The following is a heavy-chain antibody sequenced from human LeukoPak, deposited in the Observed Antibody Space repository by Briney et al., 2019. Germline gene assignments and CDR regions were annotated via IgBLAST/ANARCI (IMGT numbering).Heavy chain of an antibody. CDR2: ISSSSSSV. CDR3: ARPPCNSGWYYFDY. CDR1: GFSFSDFY. J-gene: IGHJ4*02. Sequence: GGSLRLSCVASGFSFSDFYMSWIRQAPGKGLERVSYISSSSSSVYYADSVKGRFTISRDNAKNSLYLQMNSLRAEDTAVYYCARPPCNSGWYYFDYWGQGTLVTVSS. V-gene: IGHV3-11*04. D-gene: IGHD6-19*01.